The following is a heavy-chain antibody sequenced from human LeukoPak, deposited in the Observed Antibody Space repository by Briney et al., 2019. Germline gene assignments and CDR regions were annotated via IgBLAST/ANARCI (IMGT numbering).Heavy chain of an antibody. D-gene: IGHD3-10*01. CDR2: IYYSGST. CDR3: ATMVRGVIITPFSWFDP. Sequence: PSETLSLTCTVSGGSISSSSYYWGWIRQPPGKGLEWIGSIYYSGSTYYNPPLKSRVTISVDTSKNQFSLKLSSVTAADTAVYYCATMVRGVIITPFSWFDPWGQGTLVTVSS. CDR1: GGSISSSSYY. J-gene: IGHJ5*02. V-gene: IGHV4-39*07.